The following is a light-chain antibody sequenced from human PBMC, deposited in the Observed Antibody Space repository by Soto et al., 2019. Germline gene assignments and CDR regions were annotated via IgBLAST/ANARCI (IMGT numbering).Light chain of an antibody. CDR1: QSVTGTN. J-gene: IGKJ2*01. CDR2: DAV. V-gene: IGKV3-20*01. Sequence: IVVTQSPVTMSWSPGEGATISCRASQSVTGTNLAWYQQRAGQAPRLLIYDAVRRATGIPDRFSGSGSGTDFTLTISRLEPEDFAVYYCHQYGSSLGTFGQGTKVEV. CDR3: HQYGSSLGT.